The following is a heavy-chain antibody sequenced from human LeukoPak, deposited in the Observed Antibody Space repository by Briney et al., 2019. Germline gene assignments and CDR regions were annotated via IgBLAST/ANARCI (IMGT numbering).Heavy chain of an antibody. CDR3: ARGGSGWPHYFDY. CDR1: GFTFSNYW. D-gene: IGHD6-19*01. V-gene: IGHV3-74*01. Sequence: GGSLRLSCAASGFTFSNYWMHWVRQAPGKGLVWVSRINSDGINTSYADSMKGRFTISRDNAKNSLYLQMNSLRAEDTAVYYCARGGSGWPHYFDYWGQGALVTVSS. CDR2: INSDGINT. J-gene: IGHJ4*02.